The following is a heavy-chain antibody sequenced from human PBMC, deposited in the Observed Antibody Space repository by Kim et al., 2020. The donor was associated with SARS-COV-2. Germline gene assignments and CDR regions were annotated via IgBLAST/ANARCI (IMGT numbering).Heavy chain of an antibody. V-gene: IGHV4-34*01. J-gene: IGHJ5*02. CDR3: ARGGGFRWFDP. Sequence: SETLSLTCAVNGGSFSGYYWSWIRQPPGKGLECIGEINHSGSTNYNPSLKSRVTISVDKSKNQFSLKVSSVTGADTAVYYCARGGGFRWFDPWGQGTLVTVSS. CDR2: INHSGST. D-gene: IGHD5-12*01. CDR1: GGSFSGYY.